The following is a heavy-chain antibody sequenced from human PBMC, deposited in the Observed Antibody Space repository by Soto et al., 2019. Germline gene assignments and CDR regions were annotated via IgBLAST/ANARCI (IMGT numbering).Heavy chain of an antibody. CDR1: GFTFSSYS. J-gene: IGHJ6*02. D-gene: IGHD3-10*01. CDR3: ARDREDVIGSPYYYYYGMDV. Sequence: EVQLVESGGGLVKPGGSLRLSCAASGFTFSSYSMNWVRQAPGKGLEWVSSISSSSSYIYYADSVKGRFTISRDNAKNSLYLQMNSLRAEDTAVYYCARDREDVIGSPYYYYYGMDVWGQGTTVTVSS. V-gene: IGHV3-21*01. CDR2: ISSSSSYI.